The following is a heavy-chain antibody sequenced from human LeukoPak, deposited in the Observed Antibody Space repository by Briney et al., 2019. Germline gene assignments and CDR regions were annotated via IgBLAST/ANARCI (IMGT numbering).Heavy chain of an antibody. CDR3: VSFYETY. CDR2: INSDGSWT. D-gene: IGHD2-2*01. CDR1: GNYW. Sequence: GGSLRLSCAASGNYWMHWVRQAPGKGLVWVSHINSDGSWTSYADSVKGRFTISKDNAKNTVYLQMNNLRAEDTAVYNCVSFYETYWGRGTLVTVSS. V-gene: IGHV3-74*01. J-gene: IGHJ4*02.